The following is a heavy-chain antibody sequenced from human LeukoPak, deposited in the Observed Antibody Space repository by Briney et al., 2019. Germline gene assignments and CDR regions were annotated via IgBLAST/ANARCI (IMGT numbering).Heavy chain of an antibody. CDR1: GFTFSSYA. D-gene: IGHD5-12*01. CDR2: ISGSGGST. V-gene: IGHV3-23*01. J-gene: IGHJ5*02. CDR3: AEDLYGYVSNWFDP. Sequence: QSAGSLRLSCAASGFTFSSYAMSWVRQAPGRGLEWVSAISGSGGSTYYTDSGKGRITTFSNNSKHTPWLQITSLRGENTAKYVCAEDLYGYVSNWFDPWGQGTQVTVSP.